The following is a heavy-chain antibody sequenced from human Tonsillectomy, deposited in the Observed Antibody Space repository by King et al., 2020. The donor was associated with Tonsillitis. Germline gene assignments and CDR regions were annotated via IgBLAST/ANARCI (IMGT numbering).Heavy chain of an antibody. CDR3: TTAHIAAAGTYYYYYYMDV. V-gene: IGHV3-15*01. CDR2: IKSKTVGGTT. D-gene: IGHD6-13*01. J-gene: IGHJ6*03. CDR1: GFTFSNAW. Sequence: QLVQSGGGLVKPGGSLRLSCAASGFTFSNAWMSWVRQAPGKGLGWFGLIKSKTVGGTTDYAVPVKGEFTISRNDSKNTLYLQMNSLKTEDTAVYYCTTAHIAAAGTYYYYYYMDVWGKGTTVTVSS.